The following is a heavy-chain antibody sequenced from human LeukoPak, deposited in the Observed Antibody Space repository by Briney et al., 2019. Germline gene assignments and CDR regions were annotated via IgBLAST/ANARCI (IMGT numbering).Heavy chain of an antibody. CDR1: GYTLTELS. V-gene: IGHV1-24*01. CDR2: FDPEDGET. CDR3: AREDGYDSLKSDAFDI. D-gene: IGHD3-22*01. J-gene: IGHJ3*02. Sequence: ASVKVSCKVSGYTLTELSMHWVRQTPGKGLEWMGGFDPEDGETIYAQKFQGRVTMTEDTSTDTAYMELSRLLSGDTAVYYCAREDGYDSLKSDAFDIWGQGTMVTVSS.